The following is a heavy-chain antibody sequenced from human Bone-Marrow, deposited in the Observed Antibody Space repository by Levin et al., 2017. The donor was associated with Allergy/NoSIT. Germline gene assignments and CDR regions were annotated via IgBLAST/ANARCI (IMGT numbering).Heavy chain of an antibody. CDR1: GFTFSSYG. CDR2: ISYDGSNK. CDR3: AKDRGGVVGATTFFDY. J-gene: IGHJ4*02. V-gene: IGHV3-30*18. Sequence: GGSLRLSCAASGFTFSSYGMHWVRQAPGKGLEWVAVISYDGSNKYYADSVKGRFTISRDNSKNTLYLQMNSLRAEDTAVYYCAKDRGGVVGATTFFDYWGQGTLVTVSS. D-gene: IGHD1-26*01.